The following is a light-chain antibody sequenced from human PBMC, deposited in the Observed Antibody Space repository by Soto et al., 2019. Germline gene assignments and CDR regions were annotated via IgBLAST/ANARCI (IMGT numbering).Light chain of an antibody. CDR1: QSVSSY. CDR3: QQRSNWPTWT. J-gene: IGKJ1*01. CDR2: DAS. V-gene: IGKV3-11*01. Sequence: ELVLTQSPATLSLSPGERATLSGRASQSVSSYLAWYQQKPGQAPRLLIYDASNRATGIPARFSGSGSGTDFTLTIRSLEPEDLAVYYCQQRSNWPTWTVGQGTKVDIK.